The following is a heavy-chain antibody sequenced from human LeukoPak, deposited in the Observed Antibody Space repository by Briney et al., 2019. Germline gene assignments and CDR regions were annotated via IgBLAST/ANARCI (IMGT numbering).Heavy chain of an antibody. CDR1: GFTFSTYS. CDR2: IRYDGGNK. J-gene: IGHJ4*02. V-gene: IGHV3-30*02. CDR3: AKQAIVGASRSLFDY. D-gene: IGHD1-26*01. Sequence: GGSLRLSCAASGFTFSTYSMHWVRQAPGKGLEWVAIIRYDGGNKYYADSVKGRFTISRDNSKNTLYLQMNSLRAEDTAVYYCAKQAIVGASRSLFDYWGQGTLVTVSS.